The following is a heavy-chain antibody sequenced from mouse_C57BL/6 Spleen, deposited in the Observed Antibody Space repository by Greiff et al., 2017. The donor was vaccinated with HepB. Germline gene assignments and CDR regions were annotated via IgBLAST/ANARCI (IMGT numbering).Heavy chain of an antibody. V-gene: IGHV1-52*01. CDR1: GYTFTSYW. CDR2: IDPSDSET. CDR3: ALLRGGGFAY. J-gene: IGHJ3*01. D-gene: IGHD2-1*01. Sequence: VKLQQPGAELVRPGSSVKLSCKASGYTFTSYWMHWVKQRPIQGLEWIGNIDPSDSETHYNQKFKDKATLTVDKSSSTAYMQLSSLTSEDSAVYYCALLRGGGFAYWGQGTLVTVSA.